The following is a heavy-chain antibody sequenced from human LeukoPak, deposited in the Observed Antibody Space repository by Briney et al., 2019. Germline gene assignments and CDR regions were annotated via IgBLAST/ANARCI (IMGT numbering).Heavy chain of an antibody. V-gene: IGHV3-48*03. J-gene: IGHJ4*02. CDR1: TFPFGNYA. CDR3: ARGGGGNSAFLTTYTGASLSFDY. Sequence: PGGSLRLCCVASTFPFGNYAMYWFRHAPGKGLERVSYISSSGSTIYYADSVKGRFTISRDNAKNSLYLQMNRLGAEDTAVYYCARGGGGNSAFLTTYTGASLSFDYWGQGALVTVSS. CDR2: ISSSGSTI. D-gene: IGHD3-9*01.